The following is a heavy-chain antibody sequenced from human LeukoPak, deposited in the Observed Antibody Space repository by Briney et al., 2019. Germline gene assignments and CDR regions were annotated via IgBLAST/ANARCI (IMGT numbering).Heavy chain of an antibody. J-gene: IGHJ5*02. CDR2: IIPIFGTA. CDR3: AVGLFGSGWYGWFDP. D-gene: IGHD6-19*01. CDR1: GGAFSSYA. Sequence: GASVKVSCKASGGAFSSYAISWVRQAPGQGLEWMGGIIPIFGTANYAQKFQGRVTITADESTSTAYMELSSLRSEDTAVYYCAVGLFGSGWYGWFDPWGQGTLVTVS. V-gene: IGHV1-69*13.